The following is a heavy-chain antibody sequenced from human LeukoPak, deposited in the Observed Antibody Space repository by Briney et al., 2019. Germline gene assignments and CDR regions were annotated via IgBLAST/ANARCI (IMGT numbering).Heavy chain of an antibody. V-gene: IGHV4-4*07. Sequence: SETLSLTCTVSGGSISSYYWSWIRQPAGKGLEWIGRIYTSGSTNYNPSLKSRVTMSVDTSKNQFSLKLSSVTAADTAVYYCARLISSTSCYWCGGFDPWGQGTLVTVSS. CDR1: GGSISSYY. CDR2: IYTSGST. D-gene: IGHD2-2*01. CDR3: ARLISSTSCYWCGGFDP. J-gene: IGHJ5*02.